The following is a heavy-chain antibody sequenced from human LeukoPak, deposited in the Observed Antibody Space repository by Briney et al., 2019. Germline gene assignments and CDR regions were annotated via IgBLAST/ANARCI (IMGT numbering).Heavy chain of an antibody. J-gene: IGHJ4*02. CDR1: GYTFTGNY. CDR2: INPNSGGT. Sequence: GASVKVSCKASGYTFTGNYMHWVRQAPGQGVEWMGWINPNSGGTNYAQKFQGWVTMTRDTSISTAYMELSRLRSDDTAVYYCARGYCSGGSCCAHDYWGQGTLVTVSS. D-gene: IGHD2-15*01. V-gene: IGHV1-2*04. CDR3: ARGYCSGGSCCAHDY.